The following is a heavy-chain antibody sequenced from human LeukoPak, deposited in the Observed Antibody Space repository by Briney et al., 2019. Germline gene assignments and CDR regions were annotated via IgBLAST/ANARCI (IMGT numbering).Heavy chain of an antibody. CDR2: IHYSGST. J-gene: IGHJ4*02. Sequence: KPSETLSLTCTVSGGSISPYYWSWIRQSPGKGLEWIGCIHYSGSTIYNPSLKSRVGISVDTSKNQFSLKLSSATAADTAVYYCAGPTSSGWHGDFDYWGQGTLVTVSS. CDR3: AGPTSSGWHGDFDY. D-gene: IGHD6-19*01. V-gene: IGHV4-59*08. CDR1: GGSISPYY.